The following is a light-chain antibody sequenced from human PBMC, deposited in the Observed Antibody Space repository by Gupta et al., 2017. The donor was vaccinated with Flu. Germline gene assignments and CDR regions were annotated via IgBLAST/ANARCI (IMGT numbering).Light chain of an antibody. CDR2: DDV. Sequence: SYVLTQSPSVSVAPGQPASLACGGDNIGKKNVHWYQQKPGQAPVLVVYDDVDRPSGIPERFSGSNSGSTATLTISRVEAGDEADYYCQVWDINDVGVFGGGTKLAVL. J-gene: IGLJ3*02. V-gene: IGLV3-21*02. CDR1: NIGKKN. CDR3: QVWDINDVGV.